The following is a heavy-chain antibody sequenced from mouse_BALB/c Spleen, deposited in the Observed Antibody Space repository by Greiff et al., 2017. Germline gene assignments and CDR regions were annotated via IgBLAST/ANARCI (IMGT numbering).Heavy chain of an antibody. V-gene: IGHV1-20*02. CDR3: ARRGLSLYYFDY. D-gene: IGHD2-2*01. J-gene: IGHJ2*01. Sequence: EVQLQESGPELVKPGASVKISCKASGYSFTGYFMNWVMQSHGKSLEWIGRINPYNGDTFYNQKFKGKATLTVDKSSSTAHMELRSLASEDSAVYYCARRGLSLYYFDYWGQGTTLTVSS. CDR2: INPYNGDT. CDR1: GYSFTGYF.